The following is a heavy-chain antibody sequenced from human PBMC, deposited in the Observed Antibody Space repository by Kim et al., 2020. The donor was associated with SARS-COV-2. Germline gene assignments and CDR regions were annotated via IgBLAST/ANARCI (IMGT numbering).Heavy chain of an antibody. CDR2: ISYDGSNK. Sequence: GGSLRLSCAASGFTFSSYGMHWVRQAPGKGLEWVAVISYDGSNKYYADSVKGRFTISRDNSKNTLYLQMNSLRAEDTAVYYCAKDPEGPNMSWYFDLWGRGTLVTVSS. CDR1: GFTFSSYG. CDR3: AKDPEGPNMSWYFDL. V-gene: IGHV3-30*18. J-gene: IGHJ2*01.